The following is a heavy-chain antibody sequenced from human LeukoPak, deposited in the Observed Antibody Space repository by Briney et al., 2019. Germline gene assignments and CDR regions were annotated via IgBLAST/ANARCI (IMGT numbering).Heavy chain of an antibody. Sequence: SETLSLTCTVSGGSISSYYWSWLRQPPGKGLEWIGYIYYSGTTNYNPSLKSRLTISVDTSKNTFSLKLSSVTAADTAVYYCARGRYTATQFDPWGQGTLVTVSS. CDR3: ARGRYTATQFDP. D-gene: IGHD1-1*01. J-gene: IGHJ5*02. V-gene: IGHV4-59*01. CDR2: IYYSGTT. CDR1: GGSISSYY.